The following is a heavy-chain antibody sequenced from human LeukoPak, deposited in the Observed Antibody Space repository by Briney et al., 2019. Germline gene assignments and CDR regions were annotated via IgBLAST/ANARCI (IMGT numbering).Heavy chain of an antibody. CDR2: ISYDGSNK. V-gene: IGHV3-30*18. J-gene: IGHJ4*02. Sequence: GRSLRLSCAASGFTFSSYGMHWVRQAPGKGLEWVAVISYDGSNKYYADSVKGRFTISRDNSKNTLYLQMNSLRAEDTAVYYCAKYPRHCGADCYSDFDYWGQGTLVTVSS. CDR3: AKYPRHCGADCYSDFDY. D-gene: IGHD2-21*02. CDR1: GFTFSSYG.